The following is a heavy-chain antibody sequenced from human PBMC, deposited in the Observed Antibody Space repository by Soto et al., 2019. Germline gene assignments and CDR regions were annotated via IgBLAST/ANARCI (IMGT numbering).Heavy chain of an antibody. V-gene: IGHV3-30-3*01. CDR1: GFTFSSYA. J-gene: IGHJ6*02. CDR3: ARERVVTTFYYYYYGMDV. CDR2: ISYDGSNK. Sequence: QVQLVESGGGVVQPGRSLRLSCAASGFTFSSYAMHWVRQAPGKGLEWVAVISYDGSNKYYADSVKGRFTISRDNSKNTLYLQMNSLRAEDTAVYYCARERVVTTFYYYYYGMDVWGQGTTVTVSS. D-gene: IGHD2-21*02.